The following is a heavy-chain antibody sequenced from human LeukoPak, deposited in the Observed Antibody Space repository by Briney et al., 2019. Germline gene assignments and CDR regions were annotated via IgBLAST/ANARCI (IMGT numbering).Heavy chain of an antibody. V-gene: IGHV3-64D*06. D-gene: IGHD5-12*01. CDR3: VKYRYAGPFGFFDY. Sequence: AGGSLRLSCSASGFTFSSYAMHWVRQAPGKGLESVSIISSNGDSTYYADSVKGRFTISRDNSKNTLYLQMSSLRAEDTAVYYCVKYRYAGPFGFFDYWGQGTLVTVSS. CDR2: ISSNGDST. CDR1: GFTFSSYA. J-gene: IGHJ4*02.